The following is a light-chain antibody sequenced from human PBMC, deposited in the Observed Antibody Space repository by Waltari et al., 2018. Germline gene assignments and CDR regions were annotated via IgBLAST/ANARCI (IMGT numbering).Light chain of an antibody. CDR1: QNINSW. J-gene: IGKJ2*01. V-gene: IGKV1-5*03. Sequence: DIQMTQSPSTLSASVGDRATITCRASQNINSWLAWYQQKPGKAPKLLIYKASTLETGVPSRFSGSGSGTEFTLAITSLQPDDFASYYCQQYDSYPYTFGQGTRLEI. CDR2: KAS. CDR3: QQYDSYPYT.